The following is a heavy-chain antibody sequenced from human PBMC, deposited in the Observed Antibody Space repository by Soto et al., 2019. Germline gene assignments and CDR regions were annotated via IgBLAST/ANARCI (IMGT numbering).Heavy chain of an antibody. CDR3: AKGGELLDYYYMDV. J-gene: IGHJ6*03. CDR1: GFTFSSYA. D-gene: IGHD3-10*01. V-gene: IGHV3-23*01. CDR2: ISGSGGST. Sequence: GGSLRLSCAASGFTFSSYAMSWVRQAPGKGLEWVSAISGSGGSTYYADSVKGRFTISRDNSKNTLYLQMNSLRAEDTAVYYCAKGGELLDYYYMDVWGKGTTVTVSS.